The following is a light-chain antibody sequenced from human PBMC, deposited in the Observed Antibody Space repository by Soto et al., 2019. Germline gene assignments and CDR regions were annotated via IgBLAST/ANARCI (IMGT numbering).Light chain of an antibody. V-gene: IGKV1-39*01. CDR3: QQTYTLPRT. J-gene: IGKJ1*01. Sequence: DIQMTQSPSSLSASVGDRVTITCRASQSISSYLNWYQQKPGKAPKLLIYAASSLQSGVPSRFSGSGSGTDFTLTISSLPPEDFATYYCQQTYTLPRTFAQGTKVE. CDR1: QSISSY. CDR2: AAS.